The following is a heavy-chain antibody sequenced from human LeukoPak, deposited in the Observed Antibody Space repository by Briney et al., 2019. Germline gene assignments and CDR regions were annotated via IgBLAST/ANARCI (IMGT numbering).Heavy chain of an antibody. D-gene: IGHD6-6*01. J-gene: IGHJ4*02. CDR3: ARVGGSSSSNY. V-gene: IGHV3-21*01. CDR1: GGSISSGA. CDR2: ISSSSSYI. Sequence: ETLSLTCAVSGGSISSGAYWGWVRQPPGKGLEWVSSISSSSSYIYYADSVKGRFTISRDNAKNSLYLQMNSLRAEDTAVYYCARVGGSSSSNYWGQGTLVTVSS.